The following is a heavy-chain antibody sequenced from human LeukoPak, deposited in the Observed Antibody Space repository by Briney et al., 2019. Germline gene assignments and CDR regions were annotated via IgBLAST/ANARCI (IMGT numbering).Heavy chain of an antibody. J-gene: IGHJ4*02. CDR1: GYTFTSYA. V-gene: IGHV1-3*01. CDR3: ARSLGSHNFDY. Sequence: ASVMVSCKASGYTFTSYAMHWVRQAPGQRLEWMGWINGGSDNAKYLQKFQGRVTISRDTSASTAYMELSSLRSEDTVVYYCARSLGSHNFDYWGQGTLVTVSS. CDR2: INGGSDNA. D-gene: IGHD3-10*01.